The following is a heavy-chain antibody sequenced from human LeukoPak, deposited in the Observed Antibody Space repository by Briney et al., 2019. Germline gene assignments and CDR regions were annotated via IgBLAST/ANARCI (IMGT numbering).Heavy chain of an antibody. Sequence: SETLSLTCAVYGGSFSGYYWSWIRQPPGKGLEWIGEIHHSGRNNYRASLKSRVTISVDTTKNEWSLKLSSVTAADTAVYYCARRGPYAAVGGTGGGYNYYYMDVWGKGTTVTISS. CDR3: ARRGPYAAVGGTGGGYNYYYMDV. CDR1: GGSFSGYY. V-gene: IGHV4-34*01. CDR2: IHHSGRN. D-gene: IGHD6-19*01. J-gene: IGHJ6*03.